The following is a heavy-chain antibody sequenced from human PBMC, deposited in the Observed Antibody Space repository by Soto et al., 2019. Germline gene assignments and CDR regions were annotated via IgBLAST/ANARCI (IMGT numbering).Heavy chain of an antibody. V-gene: IGHV4-34*01. CDR2: INHSGST. J-gene: IGHJ4*02. Sequence: PSETLSLTCAVYGGSFSGYYWSWIRQPPGKGLEGIGEINHSGSTNYNPSLKSRVTISVDTSKNQFSLKLSSVTAADTAVYYCARGRIQLWLRMIDSWGQGPLVTVSS. CDR3: ARGRIQLWLRMIDS. CDR1: GGSFSGYY. D-gene: IGHD5-18*01.